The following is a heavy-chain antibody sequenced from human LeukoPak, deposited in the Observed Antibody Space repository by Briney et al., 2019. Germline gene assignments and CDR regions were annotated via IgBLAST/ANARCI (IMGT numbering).Heavy chain of an antibody. J-gene: IGHJ4*02. CDR1: GFTFSSYS. CDR2: ISSSSSYI. CDR3: ASGGPGFGELLDY. V-gene: IGHV3-21*01. Sequence: GGSLRLSCAASGFTFSSYSMNWVRQAPGKGLEWVSSISSSSSYIYYADSVKGRFTISRDNAKNSLYLHMNSLRAEDTAVYYCASGGPGFGELLDYWGQGTLVTVSS. D-gene: IGHD3-10*01.